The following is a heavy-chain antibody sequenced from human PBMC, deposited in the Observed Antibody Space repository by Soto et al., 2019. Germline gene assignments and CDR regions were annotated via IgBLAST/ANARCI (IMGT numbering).Heavy chain of an antibody. CDR1: GGTFSSYT. CDR3: ARGVGNGLGSYYNPGHYYYYYMDV. D-gene: IGHD3-10*01. Sequence: SVKVSCKASGGTFSSYTISWVRQAPGQGLEWMGRIIPILGIAHYAQKFQGRVTITADKSTSTAYMEMSSLRSEDTAVYYCARGVGNGLGSYYNPGHYYYYYMDVWGKGTTVTVSS. J-gene: IGHJ6*03. V-gene: IGHV1-69*02. CDR2: IIPILGIA.